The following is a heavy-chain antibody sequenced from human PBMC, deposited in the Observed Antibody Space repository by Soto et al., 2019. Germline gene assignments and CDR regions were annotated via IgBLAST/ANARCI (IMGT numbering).Heavy chain of an antibody. J-gene: IGHJ3*02. CDR1: CCSIRSFY. D-gene: IGHD6-6*01. CDR2: IYYSGST. Sequence: SGTLSLSRPFLCCSIRSFYWRWVRPPPGEGLEWIGYIYYSGSTNYNPSLKSRVTISVDTSKNQFSLKLSSVTAADTAVYYCARGGYSSSRHHDAFAIWGQGTMVTVSS. V-gene: IGHV4-59*01. CDR3: ARGGYSSSRHHDAFAI.